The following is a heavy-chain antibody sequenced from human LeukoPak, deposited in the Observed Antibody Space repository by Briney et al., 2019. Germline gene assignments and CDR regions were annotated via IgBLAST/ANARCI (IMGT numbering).Heavy chain of an antibody. CDR2: ISYDGSNK. CDR1: GFTFSSYG. Sequence: PGRSLRLSCAASGFTFSSYGMHWVRQAPGKGLEWEAVISYDGSNKYYPDSVKGRFTISRDNSKNTLYLQMSSLRAEDTAVYYCAKDRGYCSGGSCYWGFYFDYWGQGTLVTVSS. D-gene: IGHD2-15*01. V-gene: IGHV3-30*18. J-gene: IGHJ4*02. CDR3: AKDRGYCSGGSCYWGFYFDY.